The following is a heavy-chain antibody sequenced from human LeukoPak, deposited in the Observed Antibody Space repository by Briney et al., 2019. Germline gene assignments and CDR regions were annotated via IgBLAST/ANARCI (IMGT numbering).Heavy chain of an antibody. CDR3: VGSSWSGGGGDY. J-gene: IGHJ4*02. CDR1: GYTFTSYD. Sequence: ASVKVSCKASGYTFTSYDINWVRQATGQGLEWMGWMNPNSGNTGYAQKLQGRVTMTTDTSTSTAYMELRSLRSDDTAVYYCVGSSWSGGGGDYWGQGTLVTVSS. CDR2: MNPNSGNT. V-gene: IGHV1-8*02. D-gene: IGHD6-13*01.